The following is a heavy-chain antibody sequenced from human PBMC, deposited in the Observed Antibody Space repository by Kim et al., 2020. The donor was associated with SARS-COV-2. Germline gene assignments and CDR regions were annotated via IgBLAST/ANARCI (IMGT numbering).Heavy chain of an antibody. Sequence: SETLSLTCAVYGGSFSGYYWSWIRQPPGKGLEWIGEINHSGSTNYNPSLKSRVTISVDTSKNQFSLKLSSVTAADTAVYYCARVGFGELSLFLYDYWGQGTLVTVSS. J-gene: IGHJ4*02. V-gene: IGHV4-34*01. CDR2: INHSGST. CDR1: GGSFSGYY. D-gene: IGHD3-10*01. CDR3: ARVGFGELSLFLYDY.